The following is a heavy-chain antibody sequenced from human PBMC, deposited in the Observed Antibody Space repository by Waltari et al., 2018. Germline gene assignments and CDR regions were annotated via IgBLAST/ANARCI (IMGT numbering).Heavy chain of an antibody. Sequence: QEQLQQWGAGLLKPSDTLSLTCAVYGGSFSGYYWSWIRQPPGKGLEWIGEINHSGSTNYNPSLKSRVTISVDTSKNQFSLKLSSVTAADTAVYYCAREEVYCSGGSCYSLYGWFDTWGQGTLVTVSS. CDR1: GGSFSGYY. CDR2: INHSGST. CDR3: AREEVYCSGGSCYSLYGWFDT. D-gene: IGHD2-15*01. J-gene: IGHJ5*02. V-gene: IGHV4-34*01.